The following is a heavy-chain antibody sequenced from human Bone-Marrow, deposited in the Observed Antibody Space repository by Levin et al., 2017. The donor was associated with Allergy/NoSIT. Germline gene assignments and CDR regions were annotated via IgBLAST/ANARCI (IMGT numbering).Heavy chain of an antibody. D-gene: IGHD5-12*01. CDR1: GYTFTNYW. CDR2: VYPGDSDT. CDR3: ARHARYGGYLAAEYYYYTLDV. V-gene: IGHV5-51*01. Sequence: GESLKISCKASGYTFTNYWIGWVRQMPGKGPEWMGIVYPGDSDTRYSPSFQGQVTISADKSITTAYLQWSSLQVSDSAMHYCARHARYGGYLAAEYYYYTLDVWGQGTTVIVSS. J-gene: IGHJ6*02.